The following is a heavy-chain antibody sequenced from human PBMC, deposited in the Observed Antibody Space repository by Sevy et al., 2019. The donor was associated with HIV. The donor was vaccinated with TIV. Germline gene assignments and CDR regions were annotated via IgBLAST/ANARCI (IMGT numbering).Heavy chain of an antibody. V-gene: IGHV3-7*01. Sequence: GGSLRLSCAASGFTFSSYWINWVRQAPGEGLEWVANINQGGNQKHYMDSVKGRFTISRDNAENTVYLQMNSLRVEDXXXXXXXXXXXXXXAGRFDSWGQGTLVTVSS. J-gene: IGHJ4*02. CDR3: XXXXXXXXAGRFDS. CDR2: INQGGNQK. CDR1: GFTFSSYW. D-gene: IGHD6-13*01.